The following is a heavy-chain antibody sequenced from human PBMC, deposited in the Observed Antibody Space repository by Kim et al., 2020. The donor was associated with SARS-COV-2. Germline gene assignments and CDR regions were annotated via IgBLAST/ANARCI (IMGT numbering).Heavy chain of an antibody. CDR3: VKGAWLDY. Sequence: STTYGESVKGRCTVSRDSASNTLYLQMNSLGADDTAVYYCVKGAWLDYWGPGTLVTVSS. CDR2: ST. D-gene: IGHD5-12*01. J-gene: IGHJ4*02. V-gene: IGHV3-23*01.